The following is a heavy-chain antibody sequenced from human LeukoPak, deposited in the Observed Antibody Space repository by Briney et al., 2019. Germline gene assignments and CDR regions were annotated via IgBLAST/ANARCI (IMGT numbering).Heavy chain of an antibody. V-gene: IGHV3-74*01. J-gene: IGHJ4*02. D-gene: IGHD1-26*01. CDR3: ARDLTGAIFDF. CDR2: ITSDGSST. CDR1: GFTFSSYW. Sequence: GGSLRLSCAASGFTFSSYWMHWVRQAPGKGLVCVSRITSDGSSTSYADSVRGRFTIFRDNAKNTVYLQMDGLRAEDTALYYCARDLTGAIFDFWGQGTLVTVSS.